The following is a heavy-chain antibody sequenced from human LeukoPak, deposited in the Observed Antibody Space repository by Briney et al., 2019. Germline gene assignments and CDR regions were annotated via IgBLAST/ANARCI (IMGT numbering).Heavy chain of an antibody. CDR3: ARVPTSFYDSSGHYIDY. CDR2: IYYSGST. Sequence: SETLSLTCTVSGGSISSYYWSWLRQPPGKGLEWIGYIYYSGSTNYNPSLKSRVTISVDTSKNQFSLKLSSVTAADTAVYYCARVPTSFYDSSGHYIDYWGQGTLVIVSS. D-gene: IGHD3-22*01. CDR1: GGSISSYY. J-gene: IGHJ4*02. V-gene: IGHV4-59*08.